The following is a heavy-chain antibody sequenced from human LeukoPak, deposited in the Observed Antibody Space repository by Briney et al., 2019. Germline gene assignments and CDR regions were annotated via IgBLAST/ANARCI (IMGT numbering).Heavy chain of an antibody. CDR2: INHSGST. Sequence: PSETLSLTCAVYGGSFSGYYWSWIRQPPGKGLEWIGEINHSGSTNYNPSLKSRVTISVDTSKNQFSLKLSSVTAADTAVYYCARQRLLDIWGQGTMVTVSS. J-gene: IGHJ3*02. V-gene: IGHV4-34*01. CDR3: ARQRLLDI. CDR1: GGSFSGYY. D-gene: IGHD6-25*01.